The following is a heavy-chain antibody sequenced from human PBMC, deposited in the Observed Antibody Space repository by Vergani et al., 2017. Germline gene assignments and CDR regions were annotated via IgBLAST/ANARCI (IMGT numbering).Heavy chain of an antibody. J-gene: IGHJ4*02. CDR2: ISAYNGNT. D-gene: IGHD3-22*01. V-gene: IGHV1-18*01. CDR3: ARDDYYYDSSGYYWSSHFDY. Sequence: QVQLVQSGAEVKKPGASVKVSCKASGYTFTSYGISWVRQAPGQGLEWMGWISAYNGNTNYAQKLQGRVTMTTDTSTSTAYMELRSLRSDDTAVYYCARDDYYYDSSGYYWSSHFDYWGQGTLVTVSS. CDR1: GYTFTSYG.